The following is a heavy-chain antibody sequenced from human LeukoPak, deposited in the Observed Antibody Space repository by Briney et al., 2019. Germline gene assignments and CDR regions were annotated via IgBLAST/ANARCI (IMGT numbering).Heavy chain of an antibody. J-gene: IGHJ6*02. CDR2: ISYDGSDK. D-gene: IGHD3-10*01. Sequence: PGRSLRLSCAASGFTFSSYGIHWVRQAPGKGLEWVAIISYDGSDKYYVDSVKGRFTISRDNSKNTLYLQMNSLRAEDTGMYYCAKDSSHGSGSLDGMDVWGQGTTVTVS. CDR3: AKDSSHGSGSLDGMDV. V-gene: IGHV3-30*18. CDR1: GFTFSSYG.